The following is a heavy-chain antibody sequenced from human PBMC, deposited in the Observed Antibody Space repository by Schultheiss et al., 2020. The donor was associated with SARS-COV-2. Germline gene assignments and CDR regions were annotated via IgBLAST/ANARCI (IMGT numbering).Heavy chain of an antibody. D-gene: IGHD5-12*01. Sequence: GGSLRLSCTASGFTFSTYSMNWVRRAPGKGLEWDSGIDWRGNRIGYADSVKGRFTISRDNAKNSLYLQMSSLRAEDTAVYYCARDLVAVFGFDYWGQGTLVTVSS. V-gene: IGHV3-21*01. CDR3: ARDLVAVFGFDY. CDR1: GFTFSTYS. J-gene: IGHJ4*02. CDR2: IDWRGNRI.